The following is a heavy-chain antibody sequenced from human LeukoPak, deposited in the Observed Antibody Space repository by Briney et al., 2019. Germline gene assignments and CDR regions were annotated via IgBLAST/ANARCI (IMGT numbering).Heavy chain of an antibody. CDR3: AREVICSSTSCYSPYYYYMDV. D-gene: IGHD2-2*01. J-gene: IGHJ6*03. CDR2: ISSSSSTI. V-gene: IGHV3-48*01. Sequence: GGSLRLSCAASGFTFSSYSMNWVRQAPGKGLEWVSYISSSSSTIYYADSVKGRFTISRDNAKNSLYLQMNSLRAEDTAVYYCAREVICSSTSCYSPYYYYMDVWGKGTTVTVSS. CDR1: GFTFSSYS.